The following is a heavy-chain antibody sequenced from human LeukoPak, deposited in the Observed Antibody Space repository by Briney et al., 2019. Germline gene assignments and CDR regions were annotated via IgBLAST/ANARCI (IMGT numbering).Heavy chain of an antibody. CDR2: INHSGST. CDR3: ARVVVITARLQYYYYYYGMDV. D-gene: IGHD3-22*01. J-gene: IGHJ6*02. CDR1: GGSFSGYY. V-gene: IGHV4-34*01. Sequence: SETLSLTCAVYGGSFSGYYWSWIRQPPGKGLEWIGEINHSGSTNFNPSLKSRVTISVDTSKNQFSLKLSSVTAADTAGYYCARVVVITARLQYYYYYYGMDVWGQGTTVTVSS.